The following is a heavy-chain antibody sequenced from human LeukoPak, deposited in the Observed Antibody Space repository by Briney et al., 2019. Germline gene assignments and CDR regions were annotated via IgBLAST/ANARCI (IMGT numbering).Heavy chain of an antibody. CDR3: AVRDVEMAIFDY. J-gene: IGHJ4*02. Sequence: SETLSLTCTVSGGSISSYYWSWIRHPPGKGLEWMGYIYYSGSTNHNLSLESRLTITVDTPKNQFSLKLRSVTAADTAVYYCAVRDVEMAIFDYWGQGTLVTVSS. CDR1: GGSISSYY. CDR2: IYYSGST. D-gene: IGHD5-24*01. V-gene: IGHV4-59*01.